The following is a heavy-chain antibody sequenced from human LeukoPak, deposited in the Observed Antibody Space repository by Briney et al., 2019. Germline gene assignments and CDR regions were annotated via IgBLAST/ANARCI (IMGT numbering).Heavy chain of an antibody. D-gene: IGHD3-22*01. Sequence: AASVKVSCKASGYTFTGYYMHWVRQAPGQGLEWMGWINPNSGGTNYAQKFQGRVTMTRDTSISTAYMELSRLRSDDTAVYYCARARNYYDSSGYDDLDYWGQGTLVTVSS. J-gene: IGHJ4*02. CDR1: GYTFTGYY. CDR3: ARARNYYDSSGYDDLDY. V-gene: IGHV1-2*02. CDR2: INPNSGGT.